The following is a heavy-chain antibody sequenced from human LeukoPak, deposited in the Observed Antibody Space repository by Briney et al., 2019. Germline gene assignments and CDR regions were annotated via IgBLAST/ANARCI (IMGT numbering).Heavy chain of an antibody. V-gene: IGHV3-53*01. CDR1: GFTASSNY. CDR3: ATYYYDSSGSDY. Sequence: PGGSLRLSCAASGFTASSNYMSWVRQAPGKGLEWVSVIYGGGSTYYADSVKGRFTISRDNSKNTLYLQMNSLRAEDTAVYYCATYYYDSSGSDYWGQGTLVTVSS. D-gene: IGHD3-22*01. J-gene: IGHJ4*02. CDR2: IYGGGST.